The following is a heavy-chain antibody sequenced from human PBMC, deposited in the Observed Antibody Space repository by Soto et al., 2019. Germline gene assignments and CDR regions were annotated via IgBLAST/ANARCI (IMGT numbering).Heavy chain of an antibody. V-gene: IGHV3-23*01. CDR1: GFTFSSYA. CDR3: AKCSFGGSYYFPFDY. D-gene: IGHD1-26*01. CDR2: ISGSGTNT. J-gene: IGHJ4*02. Sequence: GGSLRLSCAASGFTFSSYAMSWVRQAPGKGLEWVSSISGSGTNTYYADSVRGRFTISSDNSKNTLYLQMNSLRVEDTAVYYCAKCSFGGSYYFPFDYWGQGTLVTVSS.